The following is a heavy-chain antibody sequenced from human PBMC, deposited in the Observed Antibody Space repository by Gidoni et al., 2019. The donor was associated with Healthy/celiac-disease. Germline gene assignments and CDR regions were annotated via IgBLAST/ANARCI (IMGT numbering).Heavy chain of an antibody. CDR3: ARLMYYYDSSGYYVYAFDI. Sequence: QVQLQESGPGLVKPSETLSLTCTVSGGSISRYYGSWIRQPPGKGLEWIGYIYYSGSTNYNPSLKSRVTISVDTSKNQFSLKLSSVTAADTAVYYCARLMYYYDSSGYYVYAFDIWGQGTMVTVSS. CDR1: GGSISRYY. V-gene: IGHV4-59*08. D-gene: IGHD3-22*01. J-gene: IGHJ3*02. CDR2: IYYSGST.